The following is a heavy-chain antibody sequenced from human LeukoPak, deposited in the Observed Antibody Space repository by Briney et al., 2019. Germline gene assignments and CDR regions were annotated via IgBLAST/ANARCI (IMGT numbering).Heavy chain of an antibody. CDR1: GGSISSSSYY. J-gene: IGHJ6*02. D-gene: IGHD3-3*01. CDR3: ARECSLEWLLSSGYGMDV. V-gene: IGHV4-39*07. CDR2: INHSGST. Sequence: SETLSLTCTVSGGSISSSSYYWGWIRQPPGKGLEWIGEINHSGSTNYNPSLKSRVTISVDTSKNQFSLKLSSVTAADTAVYYCARECSLEWLLSSGYGMDVWGQGTTVTVSS.